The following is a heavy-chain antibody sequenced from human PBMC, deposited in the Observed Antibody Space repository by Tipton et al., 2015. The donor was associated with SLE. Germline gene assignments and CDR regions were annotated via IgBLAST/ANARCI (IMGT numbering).Heavy chain of an antibody. CDR1: GGSITSYY. Sequence: TLSLTCTVSGGSITSYYWNWIRQSPGKGLECIGYIYYTGSTNYNPSLKSRVTMSIDTSRNQFSLKLSSVTAADSAVYYCARAIGDSGTYYYYYHMDVWGKGTTVTVSS. J-gene: IGHJ6*03. V-gene: IGHV4-59*08. D-gene: IGHD3-22*01. CDR3: ARAIGDSGTYYYYYHMDV. CDR2: IYYTGST.